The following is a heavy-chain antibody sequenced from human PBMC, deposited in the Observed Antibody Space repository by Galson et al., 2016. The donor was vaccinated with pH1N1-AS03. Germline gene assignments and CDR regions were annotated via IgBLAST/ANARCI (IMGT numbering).Heavy chain of an antibody. CDR3: ARAMVPTTYYGMDV. CDR2: VIPIFGTT. Sequence: SVKVSCKASGGTFSSYAFSWVRQAPGQGLEWMGGVIPIFGTTNYAQKFQGRVTITADKSTSTAYMELRSLRSDDTAVYYCARAMVPTTYYGMDVWVQGTTVTVSS. D-gene: IGHD4/OR15-4a*01. CDR1: GGTFSSYA. J-gene: IGHJ6*02. V-gene: IGHV1-69*06.